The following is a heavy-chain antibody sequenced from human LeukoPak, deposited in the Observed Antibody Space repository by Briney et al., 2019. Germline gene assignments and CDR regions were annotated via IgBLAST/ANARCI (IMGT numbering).Heavy chain of an antibody. CDR2: ISYDGSNK. V-gene: IGHV3-30*04. D-gene: IGHD1-26*01. Sequence: GRSLRLSCAASGFTFSSYAMHWVRQAPGKGLEWVAVISYDGSNKYYADSVKGRSTISRDNSKNTLYLQMNSLRAEDTAVYHCAHSGSYFDYLGQGTLVTVSS. CDR3: AHSGSYFDY. CDR1: GFTFSSYA. J-gene: IGHJ4*02.